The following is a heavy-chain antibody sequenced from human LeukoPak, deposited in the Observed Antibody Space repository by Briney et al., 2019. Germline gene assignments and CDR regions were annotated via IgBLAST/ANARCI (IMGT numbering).Heavy chain of an antibody. J-gene: IGHJ4*02. D-gene: IGHD1-1*01. V-gene: IGHV4-34*01. CDR2: INHSGST. CDR1: GWSFSGYY. CDR3: ARVTATTPFDY. Sequence: SETLSLTCAVYGWSFSGYYWSWIRQPPGKGLEWIGEINHSGSTNYNPSLMSRVTISVDKSKNLFSLKLSSVTAADTAVYFCARVTATTPFDYWGQGTLVTVSS.